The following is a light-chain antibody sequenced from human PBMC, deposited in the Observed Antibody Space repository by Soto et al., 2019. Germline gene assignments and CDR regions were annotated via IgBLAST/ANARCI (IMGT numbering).Light chain of an antibody. Sequence: QSALTQPASVSGSPGQSITISCTGTSSDVGGYNYVSWYQQHPGKAPKLMIYEVSNRPSGVSNRFSVSKSGNTASLTISGLQAEDDADYYCSSYTSSSIDYVFGTGTKLTVL. CDR2: EVS. V-gene: IGLV2-14*01. J-gene: IGLJ1*01. CDR1: SSDVGGYNY. CDR3: SSYTSSSIDYV.